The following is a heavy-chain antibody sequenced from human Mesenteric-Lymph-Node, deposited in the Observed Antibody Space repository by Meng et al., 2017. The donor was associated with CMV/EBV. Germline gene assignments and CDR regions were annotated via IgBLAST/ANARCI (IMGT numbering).Heavy chain of an antibody. D-gene: IGHD3-22*01. V-gene: IGHV1-2*02. Sequence: ASVKVSCKASGGTFSSYSVTWVRQAPGQGLEWMGWINPNSGGTNYAQKFQGRVTMTRDTSISTAYMELSRLRSDDTAVYFCAKEESGYYDAFDVWGQGTMVTVSS. CDR1: GGTFSSYS. CDR2: INPNSGGT. CDR3: AKEESGYYDAFDV. J-gene: IGHJ3*01.